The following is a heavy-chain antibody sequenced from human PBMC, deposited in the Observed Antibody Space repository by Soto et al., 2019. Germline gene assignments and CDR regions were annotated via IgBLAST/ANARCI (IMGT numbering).Heavy chain of an antibody. D-gene: IGHD1-1*01. Sequence: PSETLSLTCTVSGGSISNFYGSWIRQPPGKGLEWIGFISYTGSTNYNPSLKSRVTISVDTSKNQFSLKLSSVTAADTAVYYCARLVPGTTENYFDSWGQGTLVTVSS. J-gene: IGHJ4*02. CDR1: GGSISNFY. CDR3: ARLVPGTTENYFDS. V-gene: IGHV4-59*08. CDR2: ISYTGST.